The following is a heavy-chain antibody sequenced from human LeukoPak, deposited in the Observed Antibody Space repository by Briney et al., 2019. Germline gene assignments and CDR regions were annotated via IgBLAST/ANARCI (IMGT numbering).Heavy chain of an antibody. CDR2: IYYSGST. J-gene: IGHJ4*02. Sequence: SSETLSLTCTVSGGPISSGGYYWSWIRQHPGKGLEWIGYIYYSGSTYYNPSLKSRVTVSVDKSKNQFSLKLTSVTAADTAVYYCARDLLGGDYGSHFDYWGQGTLVTVSS. V-gene: IGHV4-31*03. CDR1: GGPISSGGYY. CDR3: ARDLLGGDYGSHFDY. D-gene: IGHD4-17*01.